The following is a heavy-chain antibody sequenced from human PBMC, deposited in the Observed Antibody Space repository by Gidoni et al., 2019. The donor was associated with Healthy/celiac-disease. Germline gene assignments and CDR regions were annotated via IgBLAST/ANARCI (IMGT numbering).Heavy chain of an antibody. J-gene: IGHJ3*02. D-gene: IGHD1-7*01. CDR3: ARDINWNYGAFDI. CDR2: IKQDGSEK. Sequence: AASGFTFSSYWMSWVRQAPGKGLEWVANIKQDGSEKYYVDSVKGRFTISRDNAKNSLYLQMNSLRAEDTAVYYCARDINWNYGAFDIWGQGTMVTVSS. V-gene: IGHV3-7*04. CDR1: GFTFSSYW.